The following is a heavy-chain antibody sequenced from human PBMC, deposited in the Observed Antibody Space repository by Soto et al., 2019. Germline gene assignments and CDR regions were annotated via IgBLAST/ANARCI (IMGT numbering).Heavy chain of an antibody. CDR2: ISYDGSNK. CDR1: GFTFSSYA. J-gene: IGHJ4*02. V-gene: IGHV3-30-3*01. Sequence: LRLSCAASGFTFSSYAMHWVRQAPGKGLEWVAVISYDGSNKYYADSVKGRFTISRDNSKNTLYLQMNSLRAEDTAVYYCARVPMVRGVIPDYWGQGTLVTVSS. CDR3: ARVPMVRGVIPDY. D-gene: IGHD3-10*01.